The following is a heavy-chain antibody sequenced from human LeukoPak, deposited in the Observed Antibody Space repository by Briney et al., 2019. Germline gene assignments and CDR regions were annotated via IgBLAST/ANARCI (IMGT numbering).Heavy chain of an antibody. CDR3: AKPFAAVSAGFSYYLDY. D-gene: IGHD6-19*01. CDR2: ISYDGSNK. J-gene: IGHJ4*02. CDR1: GFTFSDYG. Sequence: GGSLRLSCAASGFTFSDYGIHWVRQAPGKGLEWVAVISYDGSNKYYADSVKGRFTISRDNSKNTLYLQMNSLRPEDTAVYYCAKPFAAVSAGFSYYLDYWGQGTLVTVSS. V-gene: IGHV3-30*18.